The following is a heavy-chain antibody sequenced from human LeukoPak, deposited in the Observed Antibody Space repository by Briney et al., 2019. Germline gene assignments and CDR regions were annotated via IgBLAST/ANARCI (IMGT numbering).Heavy chain of an antibody. CDR1: GGSISSYY. V-gene: IGHV4-59*01. CDR2: IYYSGST. D-gene: IGHD3-10*01. J-gene: IGHJ4*02. Sequence: SETLSLNCTVSGGSISSYYWSWIRQPPGKGLEWIGYIYYSGSTNYNPSLKSRVTISVDTSKNQFSLKLSSVTAADTAVYYCARHGRRIAMVRGVPQSYYFDYWGQGTLVTVSS. CDR3: ARHGRRIAMVRGVPQSYYFDY.